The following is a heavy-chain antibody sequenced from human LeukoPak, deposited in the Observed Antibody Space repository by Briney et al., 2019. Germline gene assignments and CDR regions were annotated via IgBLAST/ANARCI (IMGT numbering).Heavy chain of an antibody. V-gene: IGHV3-48*03. Sequence: GGSLRLSCAASGFTVSSNYMNWVRQAPGKGLEWVSYISSSGNTISYADSVKGRFTISRDNAKNSLYLQVISLRAEDTAVYYCARGPSIAARYDAFDIWGQGTMVTVSS. CDR1: GFTVSSNY. J-gene: IGHJ3*02. CDR3: ARGPSIAARYDAFDI. D-gene: IGHD6-6*01. CDR2: ISSSGNTI.